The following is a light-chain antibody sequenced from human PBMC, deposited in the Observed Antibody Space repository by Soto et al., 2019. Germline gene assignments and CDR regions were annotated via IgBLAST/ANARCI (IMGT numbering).Light chain of an antibody. V-gene: IGLV1-47*01. CDR3: ATCDDSLSGFVV. CDR2: SDN. CDR1: SCNIGNNF. J-gene: IGLJ7*01. Sequence: QSVLTQPPSVSGTPGQRVTISCSGSSCNIGNNFVYWYQHLPGAAPTLVVYSDNHRPSGVPVRFSGSKSGTSASLTISGLRSEDEATYYCATCDDSLSGFVVFGGGTQLTVL.